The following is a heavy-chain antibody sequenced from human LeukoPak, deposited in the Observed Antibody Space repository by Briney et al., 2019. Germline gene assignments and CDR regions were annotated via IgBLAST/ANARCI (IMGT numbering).Heavy chain of an antibody. V-gene: IGHV4-34*01. CDR1: GGSFSGYY. D-gene: IGHD2-2*01. Sequence: SETLSLTCAVYGGSFSGYYWSWIRQPPGKGLDWLGEINHSGSTNYNPSLKSRVTISVDTSKNQFSLKLSSVTAADTAVYYCARALGYCSSTSCYGFAAFDIWGQGTMVTVSS. CDR3: ARALGYCSSTSCYGFAAFDI. CDR2: INHSGST. J-gene: IGHJ3*02.